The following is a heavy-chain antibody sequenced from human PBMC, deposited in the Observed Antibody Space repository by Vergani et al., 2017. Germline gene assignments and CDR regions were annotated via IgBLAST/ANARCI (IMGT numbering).Heavy chain of an antibody. CDR2: IYPGDSDT. CDR3: ARRGPFLGYSSGWGFDY. J-gene: IGHJ4*02. CDR1: GYSFTSYW. V-gene: IGHV5-51*01. Sequence: EVQLVQSGAEVKKPGESLKISCKGSGYSFTSYWIGWVRQMPGKGLEWRGIIYPGDSDTRYSPSFQGQVTISADKSISTAYLQWSSLKASDTAMYYYARRGPFLGYSSGWGFDYWGQGTLVTVSS. D-gene: IGHD6-19*01.